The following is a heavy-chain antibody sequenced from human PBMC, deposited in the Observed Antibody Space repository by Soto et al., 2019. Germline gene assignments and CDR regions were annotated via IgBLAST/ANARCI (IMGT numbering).Heavy chain of an antibody. J-gene: IGHJ4*02. CDR3: ERGRRWGQSVKGLDY. Sequence: SETLSLTCAVYGGSFSSYYWTWIRQTPGKGQEWIGNIIHTGTANYNPSLKRRVTISMDTSTNHFSLKLTSMTAADGAVYFYERGRRWGQSVKGLDYWSQGTPVTVSS. V-gene: IGHV4-34*01. D-gene: IGHD3-16*01. CDR2: IIHTGTA. CDR1: GGSFSSYY.